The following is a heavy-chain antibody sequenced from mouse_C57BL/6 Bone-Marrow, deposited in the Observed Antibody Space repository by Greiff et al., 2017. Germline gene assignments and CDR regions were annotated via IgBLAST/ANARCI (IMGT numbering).Heavy chain of an antibody. CDR1: GYTFTDYY. CDR2: INPNNGGT. J-gene: IGHJ2*01. CDR3: SRENWDRKTSGYFDY. V-gene: IGHV1-26*01. D-gene: IGHD4-1*01. Sequence: EVQLQQSGPELVKPGASVKISCKASGYTFTDYYMNWVKQSHGKSLEWIGDINPNNGGTSYNQKFKGKATLTVDKSSSTAYMELRSLTSEDSAVYYCSRENWDRKTSGYFDYCGQGTTLTFAS.